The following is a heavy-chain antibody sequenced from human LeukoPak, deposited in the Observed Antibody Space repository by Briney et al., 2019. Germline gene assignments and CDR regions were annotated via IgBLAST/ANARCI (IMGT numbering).Heavy chain of an antibody. V-gene: IGHV3-21*01. D-gene: IGHD3-22*01. CDR1: ALTVVRLC. J-gene: IGHJ4*02. Sequence: GGSLRLSYPPAALTVVRLCTESVRQAPGKGLEWVSSISSSSSYIYYADSVKGRFTISRDNAKNSLYLQMNSLRAQDTAVYSCEKPVGWSYGYSSVYYRFFDYWGQGTLVTVSS. CDR3: EKPVGWSYGYSSVYYRFFDY. CDR2: ISSSSSYI.